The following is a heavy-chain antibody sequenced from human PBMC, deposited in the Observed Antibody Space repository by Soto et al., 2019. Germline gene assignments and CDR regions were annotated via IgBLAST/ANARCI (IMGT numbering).Heavy chain of an antibody. D-gene: IGHD2-2*01. J-gene: IGHJ4*02. CDR3: ARGSCSSASCYTGDY. Sequence: PSETLSLTCTVSGGSISSYYWIWIRQPPGKGLEWVGYIYFTGSTNYNPSLKSRATISIDTSKNQFSLKLSSVTAADTAVYYCARGSCSSASCYTGDYWGQGTLVTVSS. CDR1: GGSISSYY. V-gene: IGHV4-59*01. CDR2: IYFTGST.